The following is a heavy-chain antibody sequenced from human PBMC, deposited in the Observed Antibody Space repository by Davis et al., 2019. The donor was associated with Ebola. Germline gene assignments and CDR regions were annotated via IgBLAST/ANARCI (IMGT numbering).Heavy chain of an antibody. D-gene: IGHD1-26*01. CDR1: GYTFTNYD. J-gene: IGHJ4*02. CDR3: ARRVGARSGFDY. V-gene: IGHV1-8*01. CDR2: MNPNSGNT. Sequence: ASVKVSCKTSGYTFTNYDINWVRQATGQGLEWMGWMNPNSGNTGYAQKFQGRITMTRNISISTAYMELSSLRSEDTAVYYCARRVGARSGFDYWGQGSLVTVSS.